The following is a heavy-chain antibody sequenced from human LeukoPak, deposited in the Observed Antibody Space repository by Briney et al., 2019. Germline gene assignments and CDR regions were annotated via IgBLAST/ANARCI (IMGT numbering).Heavy chain of an antibody. CDR3: AREGGFYRPLDY. Sequence: SETLSLTCAVYGGSFSDYYWSWIRQPPGKGLEWIGEINHSGSTNYNPSLESRVTISLDTSKNQFSLKLTSVTAADTAVYYCAREGGFYRPLDYSGQGTLVTVSS. V-gene: IGHV4-34*01. CDR2: INHSGST. CDR1: GGSFSDYY. D-gene: IGHD3-3*01. J-gene: IGHJ4*02.